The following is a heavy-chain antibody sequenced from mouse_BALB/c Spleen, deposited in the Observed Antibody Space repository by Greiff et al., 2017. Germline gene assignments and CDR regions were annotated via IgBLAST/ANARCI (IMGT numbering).Heavy chain of an antibody. J-gene: IGHJ3*01. CDR3: ARPHYYGYVWFAY. Sequence: VQRVESGPGLVQPSQSLSITCTVSGFSLTSYGVHWVRQSPGKGLEWLGVIWSGGSTDYNAAFISRLSISKDNSKSQVFFKMNSLQANDTAIYYCARPHYYGYVWFAYWGQGTLVTVSA. CDR2: IWSGGST. V-gene: IGHV2-2*02. CDR1: GFSLTSYG. D-gene: IGHD1-2*01.